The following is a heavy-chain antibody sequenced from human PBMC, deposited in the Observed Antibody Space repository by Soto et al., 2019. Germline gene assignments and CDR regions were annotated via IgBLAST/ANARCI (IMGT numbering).Heavy chain of an antibody. D-gene: IGHD4-17*01. CDR1: GFTFTSCA. J-gene: IGHJ6*02. Sequence: ASVKVSCKASGFTFTSCAMQWVRQARGQRLEWMGWINAGNGNTKYAQKFQGRVTITRDTSTSTAYMELSSLRSEDTAVYYCARGGTTATYYYYGMDVWGQGTTVTVSS. CDR2: INAGNGNT. V-gene: IGHV1-3*01. CDR3: ARGGTTATYYYYGMDV.